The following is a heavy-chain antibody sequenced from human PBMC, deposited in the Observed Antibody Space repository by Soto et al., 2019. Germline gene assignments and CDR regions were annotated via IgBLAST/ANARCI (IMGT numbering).Heavy chain of an antibody. CDR2: ISYDEGIK. CDR1: GFTFSRYA. J-gene: IGHJ4*02. Sequence: PGGSLRLSCAASGFTFSRYAMHWVRQAPGKGLEWVALISYDEGIKHYADSVRGRFTISRDISKNTLYLQINSLRPEDTAVYYCAKERDTRSSSCFDSWGQGTLVTVSS. D-gene: IGHD5-18*01. V-gene: IGHV3-30-3*01. CDR3: AKERDTRSSSCFDS.